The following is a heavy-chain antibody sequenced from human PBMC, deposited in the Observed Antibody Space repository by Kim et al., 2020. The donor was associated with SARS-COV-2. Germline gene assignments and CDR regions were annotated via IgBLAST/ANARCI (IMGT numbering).Heavy chain of an antibody. V-gene: IGHV1-69*13. Sequence: SVKVSCKASGGTFSSYAISWVRQAPGQGLEWMGGIIPIFGTANYAQKFQGRVTITADESTSTAYMELSSLRSEDTAVYYCARATVVPAATYYYYYGMDVWGQGTTVTVSS. CDR1: GGTFSSYA. CDR3: ARATVVPAATYYYYYGMDV. CDR2: IIPIFGTA. D-gene: IGHD2-2*01. J-gene: IGHJ6*02.